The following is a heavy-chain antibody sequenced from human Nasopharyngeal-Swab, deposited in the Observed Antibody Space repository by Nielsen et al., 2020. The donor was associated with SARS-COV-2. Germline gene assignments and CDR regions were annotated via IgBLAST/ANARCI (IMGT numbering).Heavy chain of an antibody. Sequence: GESLKISCKASGYTFTSYGISWVRQAPGQGLEWMGWISAYNGNTNYAQKLQGRVTMTTDTSTSTAYMELRSLRSDDTAVYYCARVCYKLDCSGGSCYYYYYGMDVWGQGTTVTVSS. CDR1: GYTFTSYG. J-gene: IGHJ6*02. D-gene: IGHD2-15*01. CDR2: ISAYNGNT. CDR3: ARVCYKLDCSGGSCYYYYYGMDV. V-gene: IGHV1-18*01.